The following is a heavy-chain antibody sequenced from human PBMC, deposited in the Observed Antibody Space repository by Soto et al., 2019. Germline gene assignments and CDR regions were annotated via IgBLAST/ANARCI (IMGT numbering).Heavy chain of an antibody. CDR1: GFIFENFG. J-gene: IGHJ5*02. CDR3: AKNQGVELVPLATVDWFDP. D-gene: IGHD1-26*01. V-gene: IGHV3-23*01. Sequence: GGSPRLSCAASGFIFENFGMSWVRQAPGKGLEWISSISGSGFKKYYADSVKGRFTISRDNSKSTVYLELNNLSAEDTAVYHCAKNQGVELVPLATVDWFDPWGQGSVVTVSS. CDR2: ISGSGFKK.